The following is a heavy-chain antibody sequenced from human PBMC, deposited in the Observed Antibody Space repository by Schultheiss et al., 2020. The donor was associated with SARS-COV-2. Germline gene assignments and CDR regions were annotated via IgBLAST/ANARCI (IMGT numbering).Heavy chain of an antibody. J-gene: IGHJ6*02. CDR2: INHSGST. CDR1: GGSFSGYY. CDR3: AKDTPHQPNSNYKLLWFGELERNYYYYGMDV. D-gene: IGHD3-10*01. V-gene: IGHV4-34*01. Sequence: SETLSLTCAVYGGSFSGYYWSWIRQPPGKGLEWIGEINHSGSTNYNPSLKSRVTISVDTSKNQFSLKLTSVTAADTAVYYCAKDTPHQPNSNYKLLWFGELERNYYYYGMDVWGQGTTVTVSS.